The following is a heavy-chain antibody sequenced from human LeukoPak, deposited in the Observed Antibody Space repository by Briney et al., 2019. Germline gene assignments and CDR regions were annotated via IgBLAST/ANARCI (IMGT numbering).Heavy chain of an antibody. J-gene: IGHJ6*03. V-gene: IGHV3-21*04. CDR2: ISSSSSYI. CDR3: ARHLRDSFSPDSYYYYMEV. CDR1: GFTFSSYS. Sequence: GGSLRLSCAASGFTFSSYSMNWVRQAPGKGLEWVSSISSSSSYIYYADSVKGRFTISRDNAKNSLYLQMNSLRSDDTAVYYCARHLRDSFSPDSYYYYMEVWGKGPTVPVSS. D-gene: IGHD2/OR15-2a*01.